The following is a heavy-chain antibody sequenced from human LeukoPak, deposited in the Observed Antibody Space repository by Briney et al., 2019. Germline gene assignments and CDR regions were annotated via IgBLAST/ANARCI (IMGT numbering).Heavy chain of an antibody. Sequence: SETLSLTCAVYGGSFSGYYWSWIRQPPGKGLEWIGYIYYSGSTNYNPSLKSRVTISVDTSKNQFSLKLSSVTAADTAVYYCARGFPPVYWGQGTLVTVSS. CDR2: IYYSGST. J-gene: IGHJ4*02. CDR3: ARGFPPVY. V-gene: IGHV4-59*12. CDR1: GGSFSGYY.